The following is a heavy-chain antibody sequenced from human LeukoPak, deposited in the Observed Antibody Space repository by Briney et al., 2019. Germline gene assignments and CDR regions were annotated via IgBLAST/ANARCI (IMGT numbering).Heavy chain of an antibody. CDR3: AKGLTTFGVVIDAFDI. CDR2: ISWNSGII. V-gene: IGHV3-9*03. CDR1: GFTFDDYA. Sequence: PGRSLRLSCAASGFTFDDYAMHWVRQAPGKGLEWVSGISWNSGIIGYADSVKGRFTISRDNAKNSLYLQMNSLRAEDMALYYCAKGLTTFGVVIDAFDIWGQGTMVTVSS. D-gene: IGHD3-3*01. J-gene: IGHJ3*02.